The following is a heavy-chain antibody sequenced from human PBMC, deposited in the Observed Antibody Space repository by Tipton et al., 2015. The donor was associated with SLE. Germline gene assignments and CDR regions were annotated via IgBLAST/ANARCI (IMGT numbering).Heavy chain of an antibody. CDR3: ARDRWDFWSGYRYYFDY. Sequence: TLSLTCAISGDSVSSNSAAWNWIRQSPSRGLEWLGRTYYRSKWYNDYAVSVKSRITINPDTSKNQFSLQLNSVTPEDTAVYYCARDRWDFWSGYRYYFDYWGQGTLVTVSS. CDR2: TYYRSKWYN. V-gene: IGHV6-1*01. CDR1: GDSVSSNSAA. D-gene: IGHD3-3*01. J-gene: IGHJ4*02.